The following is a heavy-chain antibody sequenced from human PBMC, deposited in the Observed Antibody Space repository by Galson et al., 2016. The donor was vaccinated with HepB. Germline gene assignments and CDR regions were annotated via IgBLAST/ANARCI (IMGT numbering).Heavy chain of an antibody. CDR2: IKQDGNKK. D-gene: IGHD1-26*01. V-gene: IGHV3-7*01. CDR3: ARGWRTYYRYFEH. J-gene: IGHJ1*01. Sequence: SLRLSCAASGFSFSRYWMSWVRQAPGKGLEWVANIKQDGNKKEYVDSVKGRFTISRDNAKNSLYLQMNSLRGEDTAVYYCARGWRTYYRYFEHWGQGALVSVSS. CDR1: GFSFSRYW.